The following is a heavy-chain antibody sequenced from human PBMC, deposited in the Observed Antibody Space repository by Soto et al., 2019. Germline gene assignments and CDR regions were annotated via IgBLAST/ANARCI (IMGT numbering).Heavy chain of an antibody. D-gene: IGHD3-10*01. CDR2: IYWDDDK. CDR1: GFSLTSSGAA. CDR3: AHSMVHTHYAMDV. V-gene: IGHV2-5*02. J-gene: IGHJ6*02. Sequence: QITLKESGPTLVKPTQTLTLTCTCAGFSLTSSGAAVGWIRQPPGKDLEWLALIYWDDDKRYSPSLKSRLTITKDTSRNQVVRTMTNMDPVDAGTYYCAHSMVHTHYAMDVWGQGTTVTVSS.